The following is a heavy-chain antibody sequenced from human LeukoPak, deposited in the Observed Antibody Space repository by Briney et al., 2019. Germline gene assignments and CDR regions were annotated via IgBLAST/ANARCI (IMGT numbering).Heavy chain of an antibody. CDR1: GFTFSSYS. CDR3: ARDSLTVTTGYYGMDV. J-gene: IGHJ6*02. Sequence: GSLILSCAASGFTFSSYSMNWVRQAPGKGLEWVSSISSNSYIKYADSVKGRFTISRDNAKNSLYLQMSSLRAEDTAVYYCARDSLTVTTGYYGMDVWGQGTTVTVSS. CDR2: ISSNSYI. V-gene: IGHV3-21*01. D-gene: IGHD4-17*01.